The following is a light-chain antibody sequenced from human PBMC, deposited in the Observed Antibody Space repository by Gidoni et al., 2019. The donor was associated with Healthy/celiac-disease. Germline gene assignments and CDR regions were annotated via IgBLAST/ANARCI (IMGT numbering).Light chain of an antibody. J-gene: IGKJ4*01. CDR2: DAS. CDR1: QGISNY. CDR3: QQYGNRPSRLT. Sequence: EIVMTQSPATLSSSPGDRATLTCQASQGISNYLDWYQQKPGQAPKLLIYDASNWETGVPARFSGSGSGTDFTFTISSLQPEDIATYYCQQYGNRPSRLTFGGGTKVEIK. V-gene: IGKV3-11*01.